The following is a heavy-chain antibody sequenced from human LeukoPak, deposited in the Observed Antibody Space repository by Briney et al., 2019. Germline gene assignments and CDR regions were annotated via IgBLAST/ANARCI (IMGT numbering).Heavy chain of an antibody. CDR1: GFTFTDYY. J-gene: IGHJ3*02. CDR2: ITNSGTTI. Sequence: GGSLRLSCAASGFTFTDYYMSWIRQAPGKGLEWVSYITNSGTTIYYADSVKGRFTISRDNAKNSLYLQMNSLRAEDTAVYYCAREPDAFDIWGQGTMVTVSS. V-gene: IGHV3-11*01. CDR3: AREPDAFDI.